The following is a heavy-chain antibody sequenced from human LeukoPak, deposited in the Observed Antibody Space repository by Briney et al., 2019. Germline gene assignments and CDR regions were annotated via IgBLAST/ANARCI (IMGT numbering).Heavy chain of an antibody. CDR2: ISYDGSNK. J-gene: IGHJ4*02. Sequence: GGSLRLSCAASGFTFSSYAMHWVRQAPGKGLEWVAVISYDGSNKYYADSVKGRFTISRDNSKNTLYLQMNSLRAEDTAVYYCARDPTPRVYVWRSYFDYWGQGTLVTVSS. CDR1: GFTFSSYA. D-gene: IGHD3-16*01. V-gene: IGHV3-30-3*01. CDR3: ARDPTPRVYVWRSYFDY.